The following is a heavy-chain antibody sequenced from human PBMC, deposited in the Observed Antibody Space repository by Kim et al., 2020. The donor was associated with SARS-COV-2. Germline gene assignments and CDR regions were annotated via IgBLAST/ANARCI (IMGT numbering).Heavy chain of an antibody. CDR2: IYPGDSDT. CDR3: ARRHSRGYSYWSPFDY. Sequence: GESLKISCKGSGYSFTSYWIGWVRQMPGKGLEWMGIIYPGDSDTRYSPSFQGQVTISADKSISTAYLQWSSLKASDTAMYYCARRHSRGYSYWSPFDYWGQGTLVTVSS. V-gene: IGHV5-51*01. D-gene: IGHD5-18*01. CDR1: GYSFTSYW. J-gene: IGHJ4*02.